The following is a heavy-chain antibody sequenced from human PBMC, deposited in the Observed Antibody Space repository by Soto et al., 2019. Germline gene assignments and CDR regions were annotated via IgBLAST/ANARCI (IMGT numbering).Heavy chain of an antibody. Sequence: QVQLQQWGAGLLKPSETLSLTCAVYGGSFSGYYWSWIRQPPGKGLEWIGEINHSGSTNYNPSHKSRVTISVDTSKNQFSLKLSSVTAADTAVYYCARGKWFGEFGNWGQGTMVTVSS. J-gene: IGHJ3*01. CDR2: INHSGST. V-gene: IGHV4-34*01. CDR3: ARGKWFGEFGN. D-gene: IGHD3-10*01. CDR1: GGSFSGYY.